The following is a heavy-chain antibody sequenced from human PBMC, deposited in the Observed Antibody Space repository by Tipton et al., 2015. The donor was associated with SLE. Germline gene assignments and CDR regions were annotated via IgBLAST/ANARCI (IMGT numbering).Heavy chain of an antibody. V-gene: IGHV3-48*03. D-gene: IGHD1-26*01. CDR3: AKDGGFSGSYYDYYGMDV. J-gene: IGHJ6*02. Sequence: SLRLSCVASGFTLSNYEMSWVRQAPGKGLEWLSYISRSTGTTYSADSVKGRFTISRDNAKDSLHLHMSRLTAEDAALYYCAKDGGFSGSYYDYYGMDVWGQGTTVTVSS. CDR1: GFTLSNYE. CDR2: ISRSTGTT.